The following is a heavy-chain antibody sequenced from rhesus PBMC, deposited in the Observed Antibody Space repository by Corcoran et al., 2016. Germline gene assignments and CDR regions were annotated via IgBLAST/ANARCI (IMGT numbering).Heavy chain of an antibody. V-gene: IGHV4-127*01. D-gene: IGHD6-25*01. J-gene: IGHJ1*01. CDR2: IYGGSVST. Sequence: QVQLQESGPGLVKPSETLSLTCAVSGYSISSGYGWGWIRQPPGKGLEWIGQIYGGSVSTYHNPPLRSRVTVSKDPSKNQFSLKLGAVTAADTAVYYCASLASSGVSFEFWGQGALVTVSS. CDR1: GYSISSGYG. CDR3: ASLASSGVSFEF.